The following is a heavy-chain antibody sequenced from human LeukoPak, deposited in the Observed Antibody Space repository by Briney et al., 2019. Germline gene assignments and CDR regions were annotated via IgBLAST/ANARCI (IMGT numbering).Heavy chain of an antibody. D-gene: IGHD3-16*01. CDR1: GFTFDDYA. Sequence: GGSLRLSCAASGFTFDDYAMHWVRQAPGKGLEWVSGISWNSGSIGYADSVKGRFTISRDNAKNSLYLQMNSLRAEDTALYYCAKAGIMLLDAFDIWGQGTMVTVSS. V-gene: IGHV3-9*01. CDR2: ISWNSGSI. J-gene: IGHJ3*02. CDR3: AKAGIMLLDAFDI.